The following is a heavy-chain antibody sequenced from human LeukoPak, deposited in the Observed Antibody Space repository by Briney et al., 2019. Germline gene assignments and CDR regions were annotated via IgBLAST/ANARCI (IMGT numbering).Heavy chain of an antibody. V-gene: IGHV1-69*05. Sequence: GASVKVSCKASGGTFISYAISWVRQAPGQGLEWMGGIIPIFGTANYAQKFQGRVTITTDESTSTAYGELSSLISEDTAVDYCATLTDYFDYWGQGTLVTVSS. CDR2: IIPIFGTA. CDR3: ATLTDYFDY. J-gene: IGHJ4*02. CDR1: GGTFISYA.